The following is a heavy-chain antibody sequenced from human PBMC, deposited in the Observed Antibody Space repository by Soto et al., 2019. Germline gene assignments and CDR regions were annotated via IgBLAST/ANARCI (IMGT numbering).Heavy chain of an antibody. D-gene: IGHD3-22*01. CDR1: GFTFSNYA. CDR3: AKGAGGYMSD. Sequence: EVQLLESGGGLVQPGGSLRLSCAASGFTFSNYAMTWVRQAPGKGLEWVSDISGSGGSTHYADSVKGHFTISRDNSKNTLYLQMNSLRAEDTAIYYCAKGAGGYMSDWGQGTLVTVSS. CDR2: ISGSGGST. J-gene: IGHJ4*02. V-gene: IGHV3-23*01.